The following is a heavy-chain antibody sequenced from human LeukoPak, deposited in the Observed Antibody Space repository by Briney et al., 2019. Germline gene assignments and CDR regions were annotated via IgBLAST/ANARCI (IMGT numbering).Heavy chain of an antibody. D-gene: IGHD6-6*01. J-gene: IGHJ6*01. CDR3: AKEYYYGMDV. CDR2: IRSKANTYAT. V-gene: IGHV3-73*01. Sequence: TGGSLRLSCAASGFTFSGSAMHWVRQASGKGLEWVARIRSKANTYATAYAASVKGRFTISRDDSKNTAYLKMNSLKTEDTAVYYCAKEYYYGMDVWGQGTPVTVSS. CDR1: GFTFSGSA.